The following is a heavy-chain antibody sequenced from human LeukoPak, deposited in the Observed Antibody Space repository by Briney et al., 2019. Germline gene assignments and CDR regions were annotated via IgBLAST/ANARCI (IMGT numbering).Heavy chain of an antibody. J-gene: IGHJ3*02. V-gene: IGHV4-4*07. D-gene: IGHD3-3*01. CDR2: IYTSGST. CDR3: ARGDFWSGYYHISGGNDAFDI. Sequence: PSETLSLTCTVSGGSISSYYWSWIRQPAGKGLEWIGRIYTSGSTNYNPSLKSRVTMSVDTSKNQFSLKLSSVTAADTAVYYCARGDFWSGYYHISGGNDAFDIWGQGTMVTVSS. CDR1: GGSISSYY.